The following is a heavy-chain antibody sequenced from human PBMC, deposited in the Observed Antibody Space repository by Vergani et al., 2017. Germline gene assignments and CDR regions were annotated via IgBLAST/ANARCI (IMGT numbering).Heavy chain of an antibody. V-gene: IGHV5-51*01. CDR3: ARPGIAAAGQQVVGY. Sequence: EVQLVQSGAEVKKPGESLIISCKGSGYIFANYWIGWVRQMPGKGLEWMGIIYPGDFDTRYSPSFQGQVTISADKSITTAYLQWSSLKASDTAMYYCARPGIAAAGQQVVGYWGQGTLVTVSS. J-gene: IGHJ4*02. D-gene: IGHD6-13*01. CDR2: IYPGDFDT. CDR1: GYIFANYW.